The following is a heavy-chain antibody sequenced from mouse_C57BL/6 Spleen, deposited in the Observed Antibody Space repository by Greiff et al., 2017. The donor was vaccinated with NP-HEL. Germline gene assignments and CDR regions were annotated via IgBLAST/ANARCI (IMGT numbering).Heavy chain of an antibody. V-gene: IGHV1-53*01. D-gene: IGHD1-1*01. J-gene: IGHJ4*01. CDR3: ARVTTVVRDAMDY. CDR1: GYTFTSYW. CDR2: INPSNGGT. Sequence: QVQLKQPGTELVKPGASVKLSCKASGYTFTSYWMHWVKQRPGQGLEWIGNINPSNGGTNYNEKFKSKATLTVDKSSSTAYMQLSSLTSEDSAVYYCARVTTVVRDAMDYWGQGTSVTVSS.